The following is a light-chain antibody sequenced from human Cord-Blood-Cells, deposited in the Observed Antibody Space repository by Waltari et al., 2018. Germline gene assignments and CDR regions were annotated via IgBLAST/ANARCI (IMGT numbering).Light chain of an antibody. Sequence: QSALTQPASVPGSPGQSITISCTGTSRDVGGHNYVSWYQRPPGKAPKLMIYDVSNRPSGVSNRFSGSKSGNTASLTISGLQAEDEADYYCSSYTSSSTLVVFGGGTKLTVL. CDR1: SRDVGGHNY. V-gene: IGLV2-14*01. CDR3: SSYTSSSTLVV. J-gene: IGLJ2*01. CDR2: DVS.